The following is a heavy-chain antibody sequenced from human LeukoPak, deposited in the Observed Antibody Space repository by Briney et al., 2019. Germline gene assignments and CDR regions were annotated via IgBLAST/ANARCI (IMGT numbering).Heavy chain of an antibody. V-gene: IGHV3-23*01. CDR1: GFTFSSYA. D-gene: IGHD3-10*01. J-gene: IGHJ6*02. CDR3: AKEKETYYYGSGSYFPSYYYYGMDV. CDR2: ISGSGGST. Sequence: GGSLRLSCAASGFTFSSYAMSWVRQAPGKGLEWVSAISGSGGSTYYADSVKGQFTISRDNSKNTLYLQMNSLRAEDTAVYYCAKEKETYYYGSGSYFPSYYYYGMDVWGQGTTVTVSS.